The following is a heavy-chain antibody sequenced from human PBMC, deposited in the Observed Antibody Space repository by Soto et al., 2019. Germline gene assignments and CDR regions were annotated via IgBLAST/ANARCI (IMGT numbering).Heavy chain of an antibody. Sequence: EVQLVESGGGLVQPGGSLRLSCAASGFTFSSYAMHWVRQAPGKGLEYVSAISSNGVSTYYANSVKGRFTISRDNPKNTLYLQMGSLRAEDMAVYYCARVVADYTAAGGGAFYIWGQGTTVTVSS. CDR3: ARVVADYTAAGGGAFYI. J-gene: IGHJ3*02. D-gene: IGHD6-13*01. CDR1: GFTFSSYA. CDR2: ISSNGVST. V-gene: IGHV3-64*01.